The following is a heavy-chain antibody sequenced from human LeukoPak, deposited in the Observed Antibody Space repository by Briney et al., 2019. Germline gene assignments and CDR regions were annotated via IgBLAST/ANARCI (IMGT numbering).Heavy chain of an antibody. CDR1: AFSFSDYN. D-gene: IGHD1-26*01. V-gene: IGHV3-21*01. CDR2: ITSTGSYI. CDR3: ARDPYSGTYSDYYYYYMDV. Sequence: PGGSLRLSCAASAFSFSDYNMNWVRQAPGKGLEWVSSITSTGSYIYYADSVKDRFTISRDNAKNSLFLQLNSLRAEDTAVYYCARDPYSGTYSDYYYYYMDVWGKGTTVTVSS. J-gene: IGHJ6*03.